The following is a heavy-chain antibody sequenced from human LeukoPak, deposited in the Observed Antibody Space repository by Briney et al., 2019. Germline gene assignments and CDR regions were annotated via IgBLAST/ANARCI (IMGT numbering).Heavy chain of an antibody. CDR3: ARWCSGGSCYYTGYGMDV. CDR1: GGSFSGYY. D-gene: IGHD2-15*01. V-gene: IGHV4-34*01. Sequence: PSETLSLTCAVYGGSFSGYYWSWIRQPPGKGLEWIGEINHSGSTNCNPSLKSRGTISVDTSKNQFSLKLSSVTAADTAVYYCARWCSGGSCYYTGYGMDVWGQGTTVTVSS. CDR2: INHSGST. J-gene: IGHJ6*02.